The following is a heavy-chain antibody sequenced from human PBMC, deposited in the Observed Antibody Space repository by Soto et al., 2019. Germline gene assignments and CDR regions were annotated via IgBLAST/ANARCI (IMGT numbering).Heavy chain of an antibody. J-gene: IGHJ6*02. D-gene: IGHD6-25*01. CDR1: GFTFSNYS. V-gene: IGHV3-48*02. Sequence: EVQLVESGGGLVQPGGSLRLSCAASGFTFSNYSLNWVRQTPGKGLEWVSYISSSSGTIYYADSVKGRFTISRDNARNSLSLQMNSLRDEDTAVYYCARDPFPKTATLPTTIHYYYYAMDVWGQGTTVTVSS. CDR2: ISSSSGTI. CDR3: ARDPFPKTATLPTTIHYYYYAMDV.